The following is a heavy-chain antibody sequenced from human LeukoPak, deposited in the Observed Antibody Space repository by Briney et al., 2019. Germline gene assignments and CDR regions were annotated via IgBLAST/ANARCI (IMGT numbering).Heavy chain of an antibody. V-gene: IGHV3-53*01. J-gene: IGHJ4*02. D-gene: IGHD3-22*01. CDR2: IYTGGNT. Sequence: GGSLRLSCAASGFTVDSNYLSWVRQAPGKGLEWVSTIYTGGNTYYADSVKGRFTISRDNSKNTLYLQMNSLRAEDTAVYYCAKFPRYYYDSSGPDYWGQGTLVTVSS. CDR1: GFTVDSNY. CDR3: AKFPRYYYDSSGPDY.